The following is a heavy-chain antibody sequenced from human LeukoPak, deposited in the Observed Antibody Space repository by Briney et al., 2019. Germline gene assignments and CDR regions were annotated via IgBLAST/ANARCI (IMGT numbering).Heavy chain of an antibody. D-gene: IGHD3-22*01. Sequence: ASVKVSCKASGHTFTAYYMHWVRQAPGQGLEWMGWINPNSGGTNYAQKFQGRVTMTRDTSISTAYMELSRPRSDDTAVYYCARDYYDSSGFGAFDIWGQGTMVTVSS. CDR3: ARDYYDSSGFGAFDI. CDR2: INPNSGGT. J-gene: IGHJ3*02. CDR1: GHTFTAYY. V-gene: IGHV1-2*02.